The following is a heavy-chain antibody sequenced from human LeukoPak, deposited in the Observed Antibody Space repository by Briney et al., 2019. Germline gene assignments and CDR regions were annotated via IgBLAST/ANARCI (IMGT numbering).Heavy chain of an antibody. CDR1: GFSLSTSGVG. D-gene: IGHD6-19*01. CDR2: IYWDDDK. Sequence: GSGPTLVKPTQTLTLTCTFSGFSLSTSGVGVGWIRQPPGKALEWLALIYWDDDKRYSPSLKCRLTITKDTSKNQVVLTMTNMDPVDTATYYCAHNLDVSRDIAVAPFDPWGQGTLVTVSS. V-gene: IGHV2-5*02. CDR3: AHNLDVSRDIAVAPFDP. J-gene: IGHJ5*02.